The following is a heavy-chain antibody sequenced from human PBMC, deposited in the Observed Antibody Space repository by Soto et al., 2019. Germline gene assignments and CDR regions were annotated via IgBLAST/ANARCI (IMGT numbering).Heavy chain of an antibody. CDR1: GGSISNSY. V-gene: IGHV4-59*08. Sequence: PSETLSLTCTVSGGSISNSYWSWIRQSPEKGLEWIGYIYSSGSTNYNPSLNSRVTISVDTSKNQFSLKLSSVTAADTAVNYCTGFAFDANGFNVYGDDAFDFWGQGTMVTVS. CDR3: TGFAFDANGFNVYGDDAFDF. J-gene: IGHJ3*01. CDR2: IYSSGST. D-gene: IGHD2-8*01.